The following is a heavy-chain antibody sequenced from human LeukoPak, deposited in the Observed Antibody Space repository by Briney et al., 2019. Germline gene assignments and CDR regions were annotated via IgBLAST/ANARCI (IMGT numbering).Heavy chain of an antibody. V-gene: IGHV4-59*08. CDR1: GXSISSYY. J-gene: IGHJ4*02. CDR3: ATAGIVARRYFDY. D-gene: IGHD6-6*01. CDR2: IHYSGTT. Sequence: SETLSLTCTVSGXSISSYYGSWIRQVPGKGLEWIGYIHYSGTTNYNPSLKSRVTVSVDTSKNQFSLKLSSVTAADTAVYYCATAGIVARRYFDYWGQGTLVTVSA.